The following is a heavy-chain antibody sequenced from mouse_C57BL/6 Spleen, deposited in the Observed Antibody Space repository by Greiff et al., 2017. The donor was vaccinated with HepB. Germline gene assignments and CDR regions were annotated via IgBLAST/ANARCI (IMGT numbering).Heavy chain of an antibody. CDR1: GYSITSGYY. CDR3: ARDEGSNWFAY. V-gene: IGHV3-6*01. CDR2: ISYDGSN. J-gene: IGHJ3*01. Sequence: DVQLQESGPGLVKPSQSLSLTCSVTGYSITSGYYWNWIRQFPGNKLEWMGYISYDGSNNYNPSLKNRISITRDTSKNQFFLKLNSLTTEDTATYYCARDEGSNWFAYWGQGTLVTVSA.